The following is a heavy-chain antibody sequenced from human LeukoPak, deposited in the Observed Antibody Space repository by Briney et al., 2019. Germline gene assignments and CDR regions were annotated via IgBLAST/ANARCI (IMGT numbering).Heavy chain of an antibody. V-gene: IGHV3-7*05. D-gene: IGHD6-19*01. CDR2: IKQDGSER. CDR3: ARGRNSGWYYDS. CDR1: GFTFRSYW. J-gene: IGHJ5*02. Sequence: GGSLRLSCAVSGFTFRSYWMTWVRQAPGKGLEWVANIKQDGSERDYVDSVKGRFTISRDNAKDSLYLQMNSLRAEDTAVYYCARGRNSGWYYDSWGQGTLVTVSS.